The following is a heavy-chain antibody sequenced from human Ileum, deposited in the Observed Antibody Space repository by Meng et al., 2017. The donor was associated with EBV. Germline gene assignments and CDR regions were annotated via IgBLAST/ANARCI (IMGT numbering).Heavy chain of an antibody. Sequence: QWGAARLMPSETLSLTCGVYGGSFSNYYWTWIRQPPGKGLEWIGEISHTGTTKYNPSLKNRVTISLDTSNNQFSLNLNSVTAADTALYYCARYGTCGANSFYCFDPWGQGTLVTVSS. D-gene: IGHD4-23*01. CDR1: GGSFSNYY. CDR2: ISHTGTT. J-gene: IGHJ5*02. V-gene: IGHV4-34*01. CDR3: ARYGTCGANSFYCFDP.